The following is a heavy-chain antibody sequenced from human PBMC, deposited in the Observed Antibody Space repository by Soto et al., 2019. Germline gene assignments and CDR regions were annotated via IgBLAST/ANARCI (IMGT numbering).Heavy chain of an antibody. CDR1: GFTFSEHY. J-gene: IGHJ6*03. CDR3: VRDRGYIDV. V-gene: IGHV3-11*01. Sequence: QVQLVESGGGLVKPGGSLRLSCAASGFTFSEHYMSWVRQAPGRGREWVSCISHTDTAIYYVDSVKGRFTISRDNAKNSLYLQMNSLRDEDTAVDYCVRDRGYIDVWGRGTTVTVSS. CDR2: ISHTDTAI.